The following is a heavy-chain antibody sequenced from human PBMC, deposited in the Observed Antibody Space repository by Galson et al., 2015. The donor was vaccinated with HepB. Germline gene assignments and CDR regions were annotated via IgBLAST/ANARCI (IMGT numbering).Heavy chain of an antibody. CDR1: GFAFNNYG. D-gene: IGHD2/OR15-2a*01. V-gene: IGHV3-30*02. J-gene: IGHJ2*01. CDR2: TGNDGKKK. CDR3: CKEKNHGVWFLGF. Sequence: SLRLSCAASGFAFNNYGMYWVRQAPGKGLEWVASTGNDGKKKDYADSVEGRFTISRDNAKDTLYLQINSLRSEDTAVYYCCKEKNHGVWFLGFWGRGTLVTVSS.